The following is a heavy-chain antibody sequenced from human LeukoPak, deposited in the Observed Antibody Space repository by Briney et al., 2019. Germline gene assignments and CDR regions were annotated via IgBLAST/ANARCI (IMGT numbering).Heavy chain of an antibody. V-gene: IGHV1-69*13. J-gene: IGHJ4*02. CDR1: GFTLTDYF. CDR2: IIPIFGTA. CDR3: ARGEVPPHYFDS. Sequence: SVKVSCKASGFTLTDYFIHWVRQAPGQGLEWMGGIIPIFGTANYAQRFQGRVTITADESTTTAYMEVSSLRSEDTAVYYCARGEVPPHYFDSWGQGTLVTVSS.